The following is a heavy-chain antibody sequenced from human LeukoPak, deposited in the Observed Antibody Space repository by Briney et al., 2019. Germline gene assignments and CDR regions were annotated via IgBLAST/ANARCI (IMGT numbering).Heavy chain of an antibody. Sequence: GGSLRLSCAAPGFTFSSYEMNWVRQAPGKGLEWVSYISSSGSTIYYADSVKGRFTISRDNAKNSLYLQMNSLRAEDTAVYYCARDYGYCSSTSCPIYYYYYGMDVWGQGTTVTVSS. V-gene: IGHV3-48*03. J-gene: IGHJ6*02. D-gene: IGHD2-2*01. CDR2: ISSSGSTI. CDR1: GFTFSSYE. CDR3: ARDYGYCSSTSCPIYYYYYGMDV.